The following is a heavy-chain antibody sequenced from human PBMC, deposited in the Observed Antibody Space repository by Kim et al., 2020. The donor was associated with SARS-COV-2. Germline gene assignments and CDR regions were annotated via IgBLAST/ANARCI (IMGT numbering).Heavy chain of an antibody. CDR3: ARSYSSSWYSIRYFDL. CDR1: GYTFTSYA. Sequence: ASVKVSCKASGYTFTSYAMNWVRQAPGQGLEWMGWINTNTGNPTYAQGFTGRFVFSLDTSVSTAYLQISSLKAEDTAVYYCARSYSSSWYSIRYFDLWGRGTLVTVSS. CDR2: INTNTGNP. J-gene: IGHJ2*01. D-gene: IGHD6-13*01. V-gene: IGHV7-4-1*02.